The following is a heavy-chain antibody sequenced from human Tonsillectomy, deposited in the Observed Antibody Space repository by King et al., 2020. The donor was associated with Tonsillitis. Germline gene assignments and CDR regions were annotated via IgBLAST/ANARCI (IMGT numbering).Heavy chain of an antibody. CDR1: GGTFSSYA. J-gene: IGHJ6*02. D-gene: IGHD3-3*01. Sequence: QLVQSGAEVKKPGSSVKVSCKASGGTFSSYAISWVRQAPGQGLEWMGGIIPIFGTANYAQKFLGRVTITADESTSTAYMELSSLRSEDTAVHYCARDLWSADYYYYYGMDVWGQGTTVTVSS. CDR3: ARDLWSADYYYYYGMDV. V-gene: IGHV1-69*01. CDR2: IIPIFGTA.